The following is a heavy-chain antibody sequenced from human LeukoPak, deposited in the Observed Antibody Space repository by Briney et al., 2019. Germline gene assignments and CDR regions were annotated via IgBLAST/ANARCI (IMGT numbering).Heavy chain of an antibody. V-gene: IGHV3-23*01. CDR1: GFTVSNSH. D-gene: IGHD1-26*01. Sequence: GGSLRLSCAASGFTVSNSHMTWVRQAPGKGLEWISGISGSGASTYYADSVKGRFTISRDDSRNTLYLQMNSLRGDDTAVYYCAKDVGKWESLHFFDYWGQGTLVTVSS. J-gene: IGHJ4*02. CDR3: AKDVGKWESLHFFDY. CDR2: ISGSGAST.